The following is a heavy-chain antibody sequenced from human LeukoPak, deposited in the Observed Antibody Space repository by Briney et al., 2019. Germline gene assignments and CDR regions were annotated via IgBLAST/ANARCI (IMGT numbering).Heavy chain of an antibody. D-gene: IGHD5-18*01. V-gene: IGHV1-18*01. J-gene: IGHJ3*02. Sequence: ASVKVSCKASGYTLTSYGISWVRQAPGQGLEWMGWISAYNGNTNYAQKLQGRVTMTTDTSTSTAYMELRSLRSDDTAVYYCARTPGYSYGTGRAFDIWGQGTMVTVSS. CDR3: ARTPGYSYGTGRAFDI. CDR1: GYTLTSYG. CDR2: ISAYNGNT.